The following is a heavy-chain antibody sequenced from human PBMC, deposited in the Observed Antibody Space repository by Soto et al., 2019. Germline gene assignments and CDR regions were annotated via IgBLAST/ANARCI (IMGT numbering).Heavy chain of an antibody. CDR2: IKQDGSEK. CDR3: ARAGYSSGWRFDY. Sequence: EVQLVESGGGLVQPGGSLRLSCAASGITFSSYWMNWVRQAPGKGLEWVANIKQDGSEKNYVDSVKGRFTISRDNAKNSLSLQMNSLTAEDTAVYYCARAGYSSGWRFDYWGQGTLVTVSS. CDR1: GITFSSYW. V-gene: IGHV3-7*01. D-gene: IGHD6-19*01. J-gene: IGHJ4*02.